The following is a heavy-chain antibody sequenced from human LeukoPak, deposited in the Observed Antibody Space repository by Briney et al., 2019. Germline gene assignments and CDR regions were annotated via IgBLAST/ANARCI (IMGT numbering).Heavy chain of an antibody. J-gene: IGHJ4*02. Sequence: YPSETLSLTCTVSGGSISSYHWSWIRQPPGKGLEWIGYIYYSGSTNYNPSLKSRVTISVDTSKNQFSLKLSSVTAADTAVYYCARVSGYDWESSFDYWGQGTLVTVSS. CDR1: GGSISSYH. CDR2: IYYSGST. CDR3: ARVSGYDWESSFDY. D-gene: IGHD5-12*01. V-gene: IGHV4-59*01.